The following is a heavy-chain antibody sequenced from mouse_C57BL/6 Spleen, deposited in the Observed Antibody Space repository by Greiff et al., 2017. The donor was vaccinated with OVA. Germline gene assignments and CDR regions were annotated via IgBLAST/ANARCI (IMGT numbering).Heavy chain of an antibody. CDR3: ARPTASSKDAMDY. D-gene: IGHD1-2*01. Sequence: QVQLQQPGTELVKPGASVKLSCKASGYTFTSYWMHWVKQRPGQGLEWIGNINPSNGGTNYNEKFKSKATLTVDKSASTAYMQLSSLTSEDSAVYYGARPTASSKDAMDYWGQGTSVTVSS. CDR2: INPSNGGT. J-gene: IGHJ4*01. V-gene: IGHV1-53*01. CDR1: GYTFTSYW.